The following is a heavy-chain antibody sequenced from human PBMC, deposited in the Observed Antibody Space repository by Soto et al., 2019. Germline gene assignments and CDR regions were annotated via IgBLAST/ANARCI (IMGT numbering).Heavy chain of an antibody. CDR2: ISSSSSYI. V-gene: IGHV3-21*01. Sequence: EVQLVESGGGLVKPGGSLRLSCAASGFTFSSYSMNWVRQAPGKGREWVSSISSSSSYIYYADSVKGRFTISRDNAKNSLYLQMNSLRAEDTAVYYCAREQVAGTRDFDLWGRGTLVTVSS. CDR3: AREQVAGTRDFDL. CDR1: GFTFSSYS. J-gene: IGHJ2*01. D-gene: IGHD6-19*01.